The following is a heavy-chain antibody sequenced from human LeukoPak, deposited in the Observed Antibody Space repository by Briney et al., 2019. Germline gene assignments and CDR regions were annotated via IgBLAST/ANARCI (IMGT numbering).Heavy chain of an antibody. J-gene: IGHJ4*02. CDR2: ISSSSSYI. V-gene: IGHV3-21*01. CDR1: GFTFSSYS. D-gene: IGHD3-10*01. Sequence: GGSLRLSCAASGFTFSSYSMNWVRQAPGKGLGWVSSISSSSSYIYYADSVKGRFTISRDNAKNSLYLQMNSLRAEDTAVYYCARDLRAMVRGVIHYWGQGTLVTVSS. CDR3: ARDLRAMVRGVIHY.